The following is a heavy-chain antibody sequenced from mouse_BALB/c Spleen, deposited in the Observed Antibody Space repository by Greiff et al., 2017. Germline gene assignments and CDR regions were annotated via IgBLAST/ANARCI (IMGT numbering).Heavy chain of an antibody. CDR1: GFNIKDTY. Sequence: EVQVVESGAELVKPGASVKLSCTASGFNIKDTYMHWVKQRPEQGLEWIGRIDPANGNTKYDPKFQGKATITADTSSNTAYLQLSSLTSEDTAVYYCASIYYDYAGAWFAYWGQGTLVTVSA. CDR2: IDPANGNT. J-gene: IGHJ3*01. CDR3: ASIYYDYAGAWFAY. V-gene: IGHV14-3*02. D-gene: IGHD2-4*01.